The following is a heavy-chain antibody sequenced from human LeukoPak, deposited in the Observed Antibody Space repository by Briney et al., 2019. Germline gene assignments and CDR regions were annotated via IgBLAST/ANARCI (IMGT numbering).Heavy chain of an antibody. J-gene: IGHJ3*02. CDR2: INPNSGGT. D-gene: IGHD3-3*01. V-gene: IGHV1-2*02. Sequence: GASVKVSCKASGYTFTGYYMHWVRQAPGQGLEWMGWINPNSGGTYYAQKFQGRVTITRNTSISTAYMELSSLRSEDTAVYYCARVRTYYDFWSGSADAFDIWGQGTMVTVSS. CDR1: GYTFTGYY. CDR3: ARVRTYYDFWSGSADAFDI.